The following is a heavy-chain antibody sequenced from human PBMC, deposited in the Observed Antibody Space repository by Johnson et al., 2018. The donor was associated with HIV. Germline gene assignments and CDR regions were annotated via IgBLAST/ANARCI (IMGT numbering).Heavy chain of an antibody. CDR1: VFTFSSYD. CDR2: IGTAGDT. V-gene: IGHV3-13*01. CDR3: ARALGATYAFDI. D-gene: IGHD1-26*01. Sequence: EVQLVESGGGVVQPGRSLRLSCAASVFTFSSYDMHWVRQATGKGLEWVSAIGTAGDTYYPGSVKGRFTISRENAKNSLYLQMNSLRAGDTAVYYCARALGATYAFDIWGQGTMVTVSS. J-gene: IGHJ3*02.